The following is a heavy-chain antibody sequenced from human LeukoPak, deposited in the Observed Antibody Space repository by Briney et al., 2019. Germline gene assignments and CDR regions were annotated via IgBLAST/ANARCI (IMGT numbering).Heavy chain of an antibody. V-gene: IGHV4-4*02. CDR1: GFTFSSYSM. D-gene: IGHD1-26*01. CDR2: IYHSGST. Sequence: PGGSLRLSCAASGFTFSSYSMNWVRQAPGKGLEWIGEIYHSGSTNYNPSLKSRVTISLDKSKNQFSLKLSSVTAADTAVYYCARMRRSGTYSPFDYWGQGTLVTVSS. CDR3: ARMRRSGTYSPFDY. J-gene: IGHJ4*02.